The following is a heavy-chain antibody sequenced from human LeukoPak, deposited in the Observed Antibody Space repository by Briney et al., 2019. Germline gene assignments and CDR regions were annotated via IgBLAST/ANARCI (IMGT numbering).Heavy chain of an antibody. Sequence: QPGGSLRLSCAASGFTFSSYAMSWVRQAPGKGLEWVPAISGSGGSTYYADSVKGRFTISRDNSKNTLYLQMNSLRAEDTAVYYCARVLLWFGEPHWDYWGQGTLVTVSS. D-gene: IGHD3-10*01. V-gene: IGHV3-23*01. CDR1: GFTFSSYA. CDR2: ISGSGGST. CDR3: ARVLLWFGEPHWDY. J-gene: IGHJ4*02.